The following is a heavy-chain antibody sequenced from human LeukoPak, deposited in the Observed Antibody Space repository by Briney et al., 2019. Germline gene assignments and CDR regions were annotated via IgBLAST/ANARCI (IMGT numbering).Heavy chain of an antibody. CDR1: GYTFTSYG. CDR2: ISAYNGNT. V-gene: IGHV1-18*01. CDR3: ARVLYYYDSSGYYADY. Sequence: ASVKVSCKASGYTFTSYGISWVRQAPGQGLEWMGRISAYNGNTNYAQKLQGRVTMTTDTSTSTAYMELRSLRSDDTAVYYCARVLYYYDSSGYYADYWGQGTLVTVSS. J-gene: IGHJ4*02. D-gene: IGHD3-22*01.